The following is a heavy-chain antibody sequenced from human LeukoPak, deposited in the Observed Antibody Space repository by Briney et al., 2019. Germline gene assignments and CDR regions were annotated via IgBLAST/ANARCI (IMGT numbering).Heavy chain of an antibody. CDR3: ARFLYYYDSSGYYYYYYMDV. J-gene: IGHJ6*03. D-gene: IGHD3-22*01. Sequence: SETLSLTCTVSGASIRSSSNYWSWIRQPPGKGLEWIGYIYYSGSTYYNPSLKSRVTISVDTSKNQFSLKLSSVTAADTAVYYCARFLYYYDSSGYYYYYYMDVWGKGTTVTVSS. V-gene: IGHV4-30-4*08. CDR2: IYYSGST. CDR1: GASIRSSSNY.